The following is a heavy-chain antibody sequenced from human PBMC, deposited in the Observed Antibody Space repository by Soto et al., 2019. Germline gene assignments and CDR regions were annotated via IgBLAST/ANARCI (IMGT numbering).Heavy chain of an antibody. CDR3: ARDRDYGGNPRDNWFDP. Sequence: GGSLRLSCAASGFTFSDYYMSWIRQAPGKGLEWVSDISSSGSTIYYADSVKGRFTISRDKAKNSLYLQMNSLRAEDTAVYYCARDRDYGGNPRDNWFDPWGQGTMVTVSS. V-gene: IGHV3-11*01. D-gene: IGHD4-17*01. CDR1: GFTFSDYY. J-gene: IGHJ5*02. CDR2: ISSSGSTI.